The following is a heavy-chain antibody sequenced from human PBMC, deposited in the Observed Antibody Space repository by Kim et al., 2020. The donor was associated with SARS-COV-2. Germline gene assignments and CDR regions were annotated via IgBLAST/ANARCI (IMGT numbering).Heavy chain of an antibody. CDR3: AIVEGGIASHPHYYYYG. Sequence: GGSLRLSCAASGFTFSSYSMNWVRRAPGKGLEWVSSISSSSSYIYYSDSVKGRFTISRDNSKNSLYLQMNSLRAEDTALYYCAIVEGGIASHPHYYYYG. D-gene: IGHD6-13*01. CDR2: ISSSSSYI. J-gene: IGHJ6*01. CDR1: GFTFSSYS. V-gene: IGHV3-21*01.